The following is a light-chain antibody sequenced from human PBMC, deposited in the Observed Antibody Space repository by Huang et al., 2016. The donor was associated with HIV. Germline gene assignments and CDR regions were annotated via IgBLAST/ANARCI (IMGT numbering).Light chain of an antibody. V-gene: IGKV3-15*01. J-gene: IGKJ2*01. Sequence: EIEMTQSPTSLSVSPGERVTRSGRAGQSVNSNLAWYHHKPGQAPRLLIFGASTRAPGVPARFSDSGSGTEFTLTISSLQSEDFAVEYCQHYINWPYTFGQGAKVEI. CDR2: GAS. CDR3: QHYINWPYT. CDR1: QSVNSN.